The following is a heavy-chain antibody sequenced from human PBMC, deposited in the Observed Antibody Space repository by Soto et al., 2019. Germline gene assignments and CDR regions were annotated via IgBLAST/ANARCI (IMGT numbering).Heavy chain of an antibody. Sequence: QVQLVESGGGVVQPGRSLRLSCAASGFTFSSYGMHWVRQAPGKGLEWVAVIWYDGSNKYYADSVKGRFTISRDNSKNTLDLQMNSLRAEDTAVYYCARDVVADYGSGSLDYYYGMDVWGQGTTVTVSS. CDR2: IWYDGSNK. CDR1: GFTFSSYG. CDR3: ARDVVADYGSGSLDYYYGMDV. V-gene: IGHV3-33*01. J-gene: IGHJ6*02. D-gene: IGHD3-10*01.